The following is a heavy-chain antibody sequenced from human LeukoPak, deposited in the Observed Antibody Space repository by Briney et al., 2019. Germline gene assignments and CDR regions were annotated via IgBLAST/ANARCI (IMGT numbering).Heavy chain of an antibody. Sequence: RSETLSLTCTVSGGSISIYYCSWVRQPPGKGLEWVGYIYYSESTNYNPSLKSRVTISVDTSKNQFSLKLSSVTAADTAVYYCARIRRGYSYGMDVWGQGTTVTVSS. D-gene: IGHD5-18*01. CDR2: IYYSEST. CDR3: ARIRRGYSYGMDV. CDR1: GGSISIYY. V-gene: IGHV4-59*08. J-gene: IGHJ6*02.